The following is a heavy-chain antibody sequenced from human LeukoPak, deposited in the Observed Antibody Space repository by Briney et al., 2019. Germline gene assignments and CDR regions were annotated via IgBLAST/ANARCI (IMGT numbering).Heavy chain of an antibody. CDR1: GYTFTSYY. V-gene: IGHV1-46*01. CDR2: INPSGGST. J-gene: IGHJ3*02. Sequence: ASVKVSCKASGYTFTSYYMHWVRQAPGQGLEWMGIINPSGGSTSYAQKFQGRVTMTRDVSTSTVYMELSSLRSEDTAVYYCAREYGVAAAFGAFDIWGQGTMVTVSS. D-gene: IGHD6-13*01. CDR3: AREYGVAAAFGAFDI.